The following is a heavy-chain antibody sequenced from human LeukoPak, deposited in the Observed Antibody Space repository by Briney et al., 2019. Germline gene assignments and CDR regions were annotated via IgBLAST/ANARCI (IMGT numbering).Heavy chain of an antibody. J-gene: IGHJ5*02. V-gene: IGHV1-69*05. Sequence: SVKVSCKASGGTFSSYAISWVRQAPGQGLEWIGRIIPIFGTANYAQKFQGRVTITTDESTSTAYMELSSLRSEDTAVYYCARDKGGYSYGPFDPWGQGTLVTVSS. CDR2: IIPIFGTA. D-gene: IGHD5-18*01. CDR3: ARDKGGYSYGPFDP. CDR1: GGTFSSYA.